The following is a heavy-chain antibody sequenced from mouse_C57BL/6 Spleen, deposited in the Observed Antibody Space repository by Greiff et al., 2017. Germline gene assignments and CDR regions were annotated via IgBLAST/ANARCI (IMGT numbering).Heavy chain of an antibody. CDR3: ARESPNYYGSLFAY. CDR2: ISDGGSYT. V-gene: IGHV5-4*01. Sequence: EVMLVESGGGLVKPGGSLKLSCAASGFTFSSYAMSWVRQTPEKRLEWVATISDGGSYTYYPDNVKGRFTISRDNAKNNLYLQMSHLKSEDTAMYYCARESPNYYGSLFAYWGQGTLVTVSA. D-gene: IGHD1-1*01. CDR1: GFTFSSYA. J-gene: IGHJ3*01.